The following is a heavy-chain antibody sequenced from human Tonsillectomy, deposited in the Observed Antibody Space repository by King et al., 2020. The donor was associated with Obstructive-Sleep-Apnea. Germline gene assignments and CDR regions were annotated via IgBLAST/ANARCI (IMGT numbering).Heavy chain of an antibody. V-gene: IGHV1-46*03. CDR1: GYTFTSYY. CDR2: INPSRVST. D-gene: IGHD5-12*01. CDR3: ARVLRKRIVATNYGMDV. J-gene: IGHJ6*02. Sequence: QLVQSGAEVKKPGASVKVSCKASGYTFTSYYMHWVRQAPVQGLEWRGIINPSRVSTSYAQKSQGRVTMTRDTSTSTVYRELSSLRSEDTAVYYCARVLRKRIVATNYGMDVWGQGTTVTVSS.